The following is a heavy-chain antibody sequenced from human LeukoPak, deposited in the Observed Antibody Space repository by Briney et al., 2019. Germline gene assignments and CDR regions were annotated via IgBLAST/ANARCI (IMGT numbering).Heavy chain of an antibody. CDR2: IYPGDSDT. Sequence: GESLEISCKVSGYTFTSDWIGWVRQMPGKGLEWMGIIYPGDSDTRYSPSFQGQVTISADKSISTAYLQWSSLKASDTAMYYCARSIDGDAFDIWGQGTMVTVSS. CDR1: GYTFTSDW. J-gene: IGHJ3*02. CDR3: ARSIDGDAFDI. V-gene: IGHV5-51*01. D-gene: IGHD5-24*01.